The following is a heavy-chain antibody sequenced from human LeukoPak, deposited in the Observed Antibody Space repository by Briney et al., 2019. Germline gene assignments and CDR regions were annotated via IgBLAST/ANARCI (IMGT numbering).Heavy chain of an antibody. CDR3: AKDPFPDTAMPVY. Sequence: GGSLRLSCAASGFTFSSYGMHWVRQAPGKGLEWVAVISYDGSNKHYADSVKGRFTISRDNSKNTLYLQMNSLRAEDTAVYYCAKDPFPDTAMPVYWGQGTLVTVSS. J-gene: IGHJ4*02. D-gene: IGHD5-18*01. CDR2: ISYDGSNK. CDR1: GFTFSSYG. V-gene: IGHV3-30*18.